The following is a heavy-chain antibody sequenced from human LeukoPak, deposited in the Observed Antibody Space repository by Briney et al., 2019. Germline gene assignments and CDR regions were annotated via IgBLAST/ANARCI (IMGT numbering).Heavy chain of an antibody. Sequence: SETLSLTCAVYGGSFSGYYWSWIRQPPGKGLEWIGYIYYSGSTNYNPSLKSRVTISVDTSKNQFSLKLSSVTAADTAVYYCARDRGFGELSPGWFDPWGQGTLVTVSS. CDR1: GGSFSGYY. CDR3: ARDRGFGELSPGWFDP. J-gene: IGHJ5*02. V-gene: IGHV4-59*01. CDR2: IYYSGST. D-gene: IGHD3-10*01.